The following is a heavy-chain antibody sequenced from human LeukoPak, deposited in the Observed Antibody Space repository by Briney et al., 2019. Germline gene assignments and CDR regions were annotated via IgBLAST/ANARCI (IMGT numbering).Heavy chain of an antibody. CDR1: GYTFSGYY. CDR2: INPNSGGT. V-gene: IGHV1-2*02. Sequence: ASVKVSCKASGYTFSGYYMHWVRQAPGQGLEWMGWINPNSGGTNYAQKFQGRVTMTRDTSISTAYMELRSLRSDDTAVYYCARVSRDPHERPNNYYEDYWGQGTLVTVSS. D-gene: IGHD3-22*01. J-gene: IGHJ4*02. CDR3: ARVSRDPHERPNNYYEDY.